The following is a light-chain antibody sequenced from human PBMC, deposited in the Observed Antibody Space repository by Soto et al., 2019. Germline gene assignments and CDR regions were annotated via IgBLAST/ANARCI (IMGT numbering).Light chain of an antibody. CDR1: SGHSSYA. CDR3: QTWGTGIVV. V-gene: IGLV4-69*01. J-gene: IGLJ2*01. CDR2: LNSDGSP. Sequence: QLMLTQSPSASASLGASVKLTCTLSSGHSSYAIAWHQQQPEKGPRYLMKLNSDGSPSKGDGIPDRFSGSSSGAERYLTISSLQSEDEADYYCQTWGTGIVVFGGGTQLTVL.